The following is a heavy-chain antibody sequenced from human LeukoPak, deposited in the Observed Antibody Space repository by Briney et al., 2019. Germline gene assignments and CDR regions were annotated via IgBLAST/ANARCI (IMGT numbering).Heavy chain of an antibody. CDR2: INHSGST. D-gene: IGHD5-18*01. V-gene: IGHV4-34*01. CDR1: GGSFSGYY. CDR3: ARGGEGYGYVDY. Sequence: SETLSLTCAVYGGSFSGYYWSWIRQPPGKGLEWIGEINHSGSTNYNPSLKGRVTISVDTSKNQFSLKLSSVTAADTAVYYCARGGEGYGYVDYWGQGTLVTVSS. J-gene: IGHJ4*02.